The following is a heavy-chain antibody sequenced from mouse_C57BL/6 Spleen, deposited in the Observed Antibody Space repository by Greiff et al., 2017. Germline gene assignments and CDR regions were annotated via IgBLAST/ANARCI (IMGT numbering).Heavy chain of an antibody. CDR1: GYTFTSYW. CDR2: IHPNSGST. CDR3: AREGMYSNFSWFAY. J-gene: IGHJ3*01. D-gene: IGHD2-5*01. Sequence: QVQLQQSGAELVKPGASVKLSCKASGYTFTSYWMHWVKQRPGQGLEWIGMIHPNSGSTNYNEKFKSKATLTVDKSSSTAYMQLSSLTSEDSAVYYCAREGMYSNFSWFAYWGQGTLVTVSA. V-gene: IGHV1-64*01.